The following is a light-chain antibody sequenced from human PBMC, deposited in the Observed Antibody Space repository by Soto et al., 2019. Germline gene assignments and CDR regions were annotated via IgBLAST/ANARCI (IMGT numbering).Light chain of an antibody. V-gene: IGKV4-1*01. J-gene: IGKJ4*01. CDR1: QSILYSSKNSKY. CDR2: WAS. Sequence: DIVMTQSPDSLAVSLGDWATINCKSSQSILYSSKNSKYLPWYQQKPGQPPKQLIYWASTRESGVPDRFSGSGSGTDFTLTISSLQPEDFATYYCLQDYSYPLTFGGGTKVDIK. CDR3: LQDYSYPLT.